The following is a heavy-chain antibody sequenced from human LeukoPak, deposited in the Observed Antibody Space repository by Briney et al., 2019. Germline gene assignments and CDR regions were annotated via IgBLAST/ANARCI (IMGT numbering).Heavy chain of an antibody. D-gene: IGHD5-12*01. Sequence: GASVRVSCKASGYTFTNYDINWLRQATGQGLEWMGWMNPNSGNTGYAQKFQGRVTMTRNTSANTAYMELSSLRSEDTAVYYCARFVSGYDSLPGYWGQGTLVTVSS. V-gene: IGHV1-8*01. CDR1: GYTFTNYD. CDR2: MNPNSGNT. CDR3: ARFVSGYDSLPGY. J-gene: IGHJ4*02.